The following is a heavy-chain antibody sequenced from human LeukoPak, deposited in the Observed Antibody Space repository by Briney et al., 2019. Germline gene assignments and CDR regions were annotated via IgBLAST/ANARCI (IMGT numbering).Heavy chain of an antibody. V-gene: IGHV3-21*01. D-gene: IGHD3-10*02. CDR1: GFTFSSYS. CDR2: ISSSSSYI. CDR3: ARDAGGRYYVPNWFDP. J-gene: IGHJ5*02. Sequence: GGSLRLPCAASGFTFSSYSMNWVRQASGKGLEWVSSISSSSSYIYYADSVKGRFTISRDNAKNSLYLQMNSLRAEDTAVYYCARDAGGRYYVPNWFDPWGQGTLVTVSS.